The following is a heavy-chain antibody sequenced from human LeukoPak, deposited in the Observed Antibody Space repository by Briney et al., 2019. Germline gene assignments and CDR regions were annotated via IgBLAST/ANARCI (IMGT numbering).Heavy chain of an antibody. CDR2: INPNSGGT. CDR3: ARDVSIFGVVIENGGRRIGFDY. CDR1: GYSFIGYY. D-gene: IGHD3-3*01. V-gene: IGHV1-2*02. Sequence: ASVKVSCKASGYSFIGYYMHWVRQAPGQGLEWMGWINPNSGGTKYAQKFQGRVTMTRDTSISTAYMEMSRLRSDDTAVYYCARDVSIFGVVIENGGRRIGFDYWGQGALVTVSS. J-gene: IGHJ4*02.